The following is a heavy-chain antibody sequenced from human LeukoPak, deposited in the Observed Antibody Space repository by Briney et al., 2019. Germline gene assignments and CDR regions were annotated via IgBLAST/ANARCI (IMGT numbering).Heavy chain of an antibody. CDR2: IKSKTDGGTT. Sequence: GGSLRLSCAASGFTFSNAWMSWVRQAPGKGLEWVGRIKSKTDGGTTDYAAPVKGRFTISRDDTAVYYCTTEYYDYVWGSYKRLDYWGQGTLVTVSS. V-gene: IGHV3-15*01. CDR3: Y. CDR1: GFTFSNAW. J-gene: IGHJ4*02. D-gene: IGHD3-16*01.